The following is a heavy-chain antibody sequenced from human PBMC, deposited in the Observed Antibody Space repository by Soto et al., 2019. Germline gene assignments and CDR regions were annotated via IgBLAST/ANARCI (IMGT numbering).Heavy chain of an antibody. J-gene: IGHJ5*02. CDR3: ASDRPLDNWVDP. CDR2: IYYSGST. Sequence: SETLSLTCTVSGGSVSSDGYYWSWIRQPPGKGLEWIGYIYYSGSTNYNPSLKSRVTISVDTSKNQFSLKLSSVTAPDTALYYCASDRPLDNWVDPCGQPTLVIFSS. V-gene: IGHV4-61*08. CDR1: GGSVSSDGYY.